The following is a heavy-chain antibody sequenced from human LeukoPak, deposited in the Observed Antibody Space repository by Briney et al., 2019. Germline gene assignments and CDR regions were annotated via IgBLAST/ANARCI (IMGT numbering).Heavy chain of an antibody. D-gene: IGHD1-1*01. CDR3: ASQLGGTTFH. Sequence: SETLSLTCTVSGVSISSYFWSWIRQSPGKGLEWIGYVYYNGITNYNPSLKSRVSISLDTSKSQFSLKLNSVTAEDTAVYYCASQLGGTTFHWGRGTLVTVSS. J-gene: IGHJ4*02. V-gene: IGHV4-59*01. CDR2: VYYNGIT. CDR1: GVSISSYF.